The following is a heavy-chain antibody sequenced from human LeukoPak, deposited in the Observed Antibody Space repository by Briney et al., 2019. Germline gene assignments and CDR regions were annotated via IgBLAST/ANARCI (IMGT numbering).Heavy chain of an antibody. V-gene: IGHV4-34*01. CDR2: INHSGST. J-gene: IGHJ5*02. D-gene: IGHD3-10*01. Sequence: PSETLSLTCAVYGGSFSGYYWSWLRQPPGRGVEWVGEINHSGSTNYNPSLKRRVTISVDTSKNQFSLKLSSVTAAGTAVYYCAREGNYYGSGPRPYNWFDPWGQGTLVTVSS. CDR3: AREGNYYGSGPRPYNWFDP. CDR1: GGSFSGYY.